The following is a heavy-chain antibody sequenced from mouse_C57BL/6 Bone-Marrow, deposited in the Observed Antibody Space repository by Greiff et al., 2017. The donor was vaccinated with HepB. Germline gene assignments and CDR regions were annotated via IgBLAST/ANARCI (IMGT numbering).Heavy chain of an antibody. Sequence: QVQLQQSGAELVRPGASVTLSCKASGYTFTDYEMHWVKQTPVHGLEWIGAIDPETGGTAYNQKFKGKAILTADKSSSTAYMELRSLTSEDSAVYYSTGREAYYYGSSPYYFDYWGQGTTLTVAS. J-gene: IGHJ2*01. D-gene: IGHD1-1*01. CDR1: GYTFTDYE. CDR2: IDPETGGT. CDR3: TGREAYYYGSSPYYFDY. V-gene: IGHV1-15*01.